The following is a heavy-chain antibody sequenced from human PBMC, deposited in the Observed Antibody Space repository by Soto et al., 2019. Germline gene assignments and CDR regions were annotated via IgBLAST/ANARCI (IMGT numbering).Heavy chain of an antibody. CDR2: LNPNTDKT. J-gene: IGHJ3*02. CDR3: ARGIKGLPPSAFDI. V-gene: IGHV1-8*01. D-gene: IGHD5-12*01. Sequence: ASLKVSCKASGYTFSNYDINWVLQATGQGLEWMGWLNPNTDKTGSAQKFQGRVTMTRNTSISTAYLELSGLRSDDTAVYYCARGIKGLPPSAFDIWGQGTRVTVSS. CDR1: GYTFSNYD.